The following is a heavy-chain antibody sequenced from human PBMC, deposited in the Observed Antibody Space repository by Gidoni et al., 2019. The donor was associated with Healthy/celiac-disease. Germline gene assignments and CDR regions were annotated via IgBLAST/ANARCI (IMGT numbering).Heavy chain of an antibody. V-gene: IGHV3-23*01. CDR3: AKRRYDFWSGSHYYGMDV. J-gene: IGHJ6*02. D-gene: IGHD3-3*01. CDR2: ISGSGGST. Sequence: EVQLLESGGGLVQPGGSLRLSCAASGFTFSSYAMSWVRQAPGKGLEWVSAISGSGGSTYYADSVKGRFTISRDNSKNTLYLQMNSLRAEDTAVYYCAKRRYDFWSGSHYYGMDVWGQGTTVTVSS. CDR1: GFTFSSYA.